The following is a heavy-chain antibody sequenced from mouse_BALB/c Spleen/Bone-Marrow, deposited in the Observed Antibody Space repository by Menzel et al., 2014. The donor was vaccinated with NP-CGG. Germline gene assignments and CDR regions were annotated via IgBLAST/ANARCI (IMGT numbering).Heavy chain of an antibody. CDR3: AKLGRSYYYFDV. V-gene: IGHV2-6-5*01. J-gene: IGHJ1*01. D-gene: IGHD1-1*01. CDR2: IWGGGST. Sequence: VKVVESGPGLVAPSQSLSITCTVSGFSLTDYGVSWIRQPPGKGLEWLGAIWGGGSTYYNSALKSRLSISKDNSKSQVFLKLNSLQTVDTAMYYCAKLGRSYYYFDVWGAGTTVTVSS. CDR1: GFSLTDYG.